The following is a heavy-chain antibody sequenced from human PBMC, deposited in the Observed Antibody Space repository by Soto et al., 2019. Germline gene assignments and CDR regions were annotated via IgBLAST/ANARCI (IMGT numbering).Heavy chain of an antibody. D-gene: IGHD4-17*01. CDR2: IHGGNGDT. J-gene: IGHJ4*02. CDR1: GYTFTSYA. Sequence: QVQLVQSGAEEKKPGASLKVSCKASGYTFTSYAMHWVRQAPGQSLEWMGWIHGGNGDTKYSQNFQGRVTITMDTSASTAYMELSSLRSEDTAFYYCARTRNYADYLEHWGQGTLVTVSS. CDR3: ARTRNYADYLEH. V-gene: IGHV1-3*05.